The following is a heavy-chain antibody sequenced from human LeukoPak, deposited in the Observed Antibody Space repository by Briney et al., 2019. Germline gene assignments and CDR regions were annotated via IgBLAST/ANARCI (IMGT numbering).Heavy chain of an antibody. J-gene: IGHJ2*01. V-gene: IGHV4-61*08. Sequence: SETLSLTCTVSGGSISSGGYYWSWIRQPPGKGLEWIGYIYYSGSTNYNPSLKSRVTISVDTSKNQFSLKLSSVTAADTAVYYCARRGGPKYCSSTSCPNSRYFDLWGRGTLVTVSS. D-gene: IGHD2-2*01. CDR3: ARRGGPKYCSSTSCPNSRYFDL. CDR1: GGSISSGGYY. CDR2: IYYSGST.